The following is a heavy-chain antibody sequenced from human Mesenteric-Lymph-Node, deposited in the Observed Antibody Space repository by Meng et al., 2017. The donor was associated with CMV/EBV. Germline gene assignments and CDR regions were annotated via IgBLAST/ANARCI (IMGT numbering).Heavy chain of an antibody. V-gene: IGHV4-59*01. CDR3: ARDDYGSGSVHAFDI. Sequence: AELLSPTGTGPGGSISSYYWSWIRQPPGKGLEWIGYIYYSGSTNYNPSLKSRVTISVDTSKNQFSLKLSSVTAADTAVYYCARDDYGSGSVHAFDIWGQGTMVTVSS. J-gene: IGHJ3*02. CDR2: IYYSGST. D-gene: IGHD3-10*01. CDR1: GGSISSYY.